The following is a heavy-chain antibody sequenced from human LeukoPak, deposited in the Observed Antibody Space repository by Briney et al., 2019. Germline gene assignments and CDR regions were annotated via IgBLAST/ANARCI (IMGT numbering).Heavy chain of an antibody. V-gene: IGHV3-23*01. CDR1: AFSFSDYA. CDR2: ISGSGGST. D-gene: IGHD3-10*01. J-gene: IGHJ4*02. CDR3: AKDGVFTNGGFDS. Sequence: GGSLRLSCAASAFSFSDYAMGWVRQAPGKGLGWVSSISGSGGSTYYADSVKGRFTISRDNSKNTLYLQMNNLRAEDTAVYYCAKDGVFTNGGFDSWGQGTLVSVSS.